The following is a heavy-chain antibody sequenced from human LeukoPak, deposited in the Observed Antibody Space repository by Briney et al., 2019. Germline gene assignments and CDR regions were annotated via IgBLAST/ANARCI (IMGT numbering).Heavy chain of an antibody. CDR3: ARRNHEKWLRSIPFDY. CDR2: IYYSGST. D-gene: IGHD5-12*01. CDR1: GGSISSSSYY. V-gene: IGHV4-39*01. Sequence: SETLSLTCTVSGGSISSSSYYWGWIRQPPGKGLEWIGSIYYSGSTYYNPSLKSRVTISVDTSKSQFSLKLSSVTAADTAVYYCARRNHEKWLRSIPFDYWGQGTLVTVSS. J-gene: IGHJ4*02.